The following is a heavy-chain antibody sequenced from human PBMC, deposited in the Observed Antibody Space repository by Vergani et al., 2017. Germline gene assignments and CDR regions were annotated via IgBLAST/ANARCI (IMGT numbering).Heavy chain of an antibody. D-gene: IGHD3-16*02. Sequence: EVQLVESGGGLVKPGGSLRLSCAASGFTFSSYSMNWVRQAPGKGLEWVSSISSSSSYIYYADSVKGRFTISRDNAKNSLYLQMNSLRAEDTAVYYCARETPLYNYQPQLNYIDILTKDTTVTVSS. CDR3: ARETPLYNYQPQLNYIDI. CDR2: ISSSSSYI. J-gene: IGHJ6*03. CDR1: GFTFSSYS. V-gene: IGHV3-21*01.